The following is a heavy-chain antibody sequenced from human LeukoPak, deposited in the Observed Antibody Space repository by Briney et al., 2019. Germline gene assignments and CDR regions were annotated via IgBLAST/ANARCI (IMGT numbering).Heavy chain of an antibody. CDR1: GFTFSNAW. J-gene: IGHJ6*03. V-gene: IGHV3-66*01. D-gene: IGHD3-10*01. CDR2: IYSGGST. Sequence: PGGSLRLSCAASGFTFSNAWMSWVRQAPGKGLEWVSVIYSGGSTYYADSVKGRFTISRDNSKNTLYLQMNSLRAEDTAVYYCARTSAAGFGEAYYYMDVWGKGTTVTISS. CDR3: ARTSAAGFGEAYYYMDV.